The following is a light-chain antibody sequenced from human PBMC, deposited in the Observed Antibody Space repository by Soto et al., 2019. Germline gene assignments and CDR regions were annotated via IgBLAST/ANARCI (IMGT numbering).Light chain of an antibody. CDR2: DVT. CDR1: SSDVGGYNY. J-gene: IGLJ1*01. CDR3: CSYAGTYTLYV. Sequence: QSVLTQPRSVSGSPGQSVTISCTGTSSDVGGYNYVSWYQQHPAKAPKLLIYDVTKRPSGVPDRFSGSKSGNTASLIISGLQAEDEADYYCCSYAGTYTLYVFGTGTKV. V-gene: IGLV2-11*01.